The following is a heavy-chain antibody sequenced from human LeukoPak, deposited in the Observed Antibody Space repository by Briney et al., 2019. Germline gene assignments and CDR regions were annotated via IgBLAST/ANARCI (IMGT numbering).Heavy chain of an antibody. Sequence: PGGSLRLSCAASGFTVSSNYMSWVRQAPGKGLEWVAFIRYDGSNKYYADSVKGRFTISRDNSKNTLYLQMNSLRAEDTAVYYCAKVFRIVVVPAAIDFDYWGQGTLVTVSS. CDR3: AKVFRIVVVPAAIDFDY. CDR2: IRYDGSNK. D-gene: IGHD2-2*01. CDR1: GFTVSSNY. J-gene: IGHJ4*02. V-gene: IGHV3-30*02.